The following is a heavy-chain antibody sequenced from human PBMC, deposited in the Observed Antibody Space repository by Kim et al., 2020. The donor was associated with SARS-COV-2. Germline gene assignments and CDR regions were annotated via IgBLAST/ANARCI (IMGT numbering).Heavy chain of an antibody. J-gene: IGHJ4*02. V-gene: IGHV3-66*01. CDR3: ARDSSSWNYFDY. Sequence: YYADSVKGRFTTSRDKSKNTVYLQMNSLRAEDTAVYYCARDSSSWNYFDYWGQGTLVTVSS. D-gene: IGHD6-13*01.